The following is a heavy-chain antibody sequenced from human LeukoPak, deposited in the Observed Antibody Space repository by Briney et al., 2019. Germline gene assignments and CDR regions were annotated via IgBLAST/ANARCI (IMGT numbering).Heavy chain of an antibody. CDR3: QAEDGIRDRISYFDY. CDR2: INHSGST. J-gene: IGHJ4*02. Sequence: SETLSPTCAVYGGSFRGYYWSWIRQPPGKVLHCIGEINHSGSTNYNPSLKSRLTISVGTSKNQFSLKLSSVTAADTAVFFFQAEDGIRDRISYFDYWGQGTLVTVSS. CDR1: GGSFRGYY. D-gene: IGHD2-15*01. V-gene: IGHV4-34*03.